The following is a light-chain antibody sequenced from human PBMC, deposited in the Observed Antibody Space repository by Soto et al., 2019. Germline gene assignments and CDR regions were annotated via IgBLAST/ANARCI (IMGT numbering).Light chain of an antibody. J-gene: IGKJ4*01. CDR3: HKYNHPPT. CDR1: QGISNY. CDR2: AAS. V-gene: IGKV1-27*01. Sequence: DIQMTQSPSSLSASVGDRVTITCRASQGISNYLAWYQQKPGKVPELLIFAASTLPSRVPSRFSGSGSGTEFSLTISGLQPEDVETYYFHKYNHPPTFGGGTKVEIK.